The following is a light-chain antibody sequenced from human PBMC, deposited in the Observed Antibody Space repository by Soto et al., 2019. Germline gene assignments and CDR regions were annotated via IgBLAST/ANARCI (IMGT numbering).Light chain of an antibody. V-gene: IGKV3-20*01. J-gene: IGKJ5*01. CDR2: GAS. CDR3: QQYGSSHT. CDR1: QSVSTY. Sequence: IVLTHSPATLSFSPSQGSPLSFRASQSVSTYLAWYQQKPGQAPRLLIFGASTRATGIPDRFSGSGAGAYFNLTISRLEPADFGVYYCQQYGSSHTFGQGTRLENK.